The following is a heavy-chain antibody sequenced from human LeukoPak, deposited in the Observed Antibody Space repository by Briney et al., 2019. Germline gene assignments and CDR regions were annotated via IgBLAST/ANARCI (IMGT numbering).Heavy chain of an antibody. CDR1: GFTFSSYA. Sequence: GGSLRLSCAASGFTFSSYAMHWVRQAPGKGLEWVAVISYDGGNKYYADSVKGRFTISRDNSKNTLYLQMNSLRAEDTAVYYCAREDYYDSLDAFDIWGQGTMVTVSS. D-gene: IGHD3-22*01. V-gene: IGHV3-30-3*01. J-gene: IGHJ3*02. CDR2: ISYDGGNK. CDR3: AREDYYDSLDAFDI.